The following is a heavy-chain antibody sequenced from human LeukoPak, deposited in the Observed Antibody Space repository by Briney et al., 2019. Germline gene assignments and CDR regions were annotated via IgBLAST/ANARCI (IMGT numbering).Heavy chain of an antibody. D-gene: IGHD2-2*01. CDR2: ISRDGSST. CDR1: GFTFDDYS. Sequence: PGGSLRLSCAASGFTFDDYSFHWVRQAPGKGLEWVSLISRDGSSTYYADSVKGRFTTSRDNSKNSVYLQMNSLRTEDTALYYCTKDRYCSTTNCPLDYWGQGTLVTVSS. CDR3: TKDRYCSTTNCPLDY. J-gene: IGHJ4*02. V-gene: IGHV3-43*01.